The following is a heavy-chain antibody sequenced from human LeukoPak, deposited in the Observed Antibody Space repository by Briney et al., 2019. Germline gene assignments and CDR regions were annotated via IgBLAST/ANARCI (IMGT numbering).Heavy chain of an antibody. D-gene: IGHD3-22*01. J-gene: IGHJ4*02. V-gene: IGHV3-11*03. CDR2: ISGSSGYT. CDR3: TRTYYDSSGYLFDY. Sequence: GGSLRLSCAASGLTFSDYYMTWIRQAPGKGLEWVSYISGSSGYTNYADSVKGRFTISRDNARNSLYLQMNSLRAEDTAVYYCTRTYYDSSGYLFDYWGQGTLVTVSS. CDR1: GLTFSDYY.